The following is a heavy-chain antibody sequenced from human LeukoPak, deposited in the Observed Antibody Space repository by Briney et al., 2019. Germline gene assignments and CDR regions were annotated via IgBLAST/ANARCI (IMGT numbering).Heavy chain of an antibody. V-gene: IGHV4-34*01. CDR3: ATENGQAWFDP. J-gene: IGHJ5*02. CDR1: GGSFSGYY. CDR2: INHSGST. Sequence: SETLSLTCAVYGGSFSGYYWSWIRQPPGKGLEWIGEINHSGSTNYNPSLTSRVTISVDTSKNQFSLKLSSVTAADTAVYYCATENGQAWFDPWGQGTLVTVSS. D-gene: IGHD1-1*01.